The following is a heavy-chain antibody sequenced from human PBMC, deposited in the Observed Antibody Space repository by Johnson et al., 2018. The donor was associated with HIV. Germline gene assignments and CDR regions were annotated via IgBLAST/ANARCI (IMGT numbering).Heavy chain of an antibody. Sequence: EVQLVESGGGLVQPGGSLRVSCAASGFKYAASGLAFSNYAVKWVSHTPGGDGGTSFADSVRGRYIISRDNSKNTLYLQMKSLRGEDTAVYSCARGRSSSSTAAFDIWGQGTMVTVSS. J-gene: IGHJ3*02. CDR1: GFKYAA. V-gene: IGHV3-23*04. CDR2: TPGGDGGT. D-gene: IGHD6-6*01. CDR3: ARGRSSSSTAAFDI.